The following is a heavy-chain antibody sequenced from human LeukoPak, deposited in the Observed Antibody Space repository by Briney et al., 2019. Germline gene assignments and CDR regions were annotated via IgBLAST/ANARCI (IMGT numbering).Heavy chain of an antibody. CDR2: IVVGSGNT. D-gene: IGHD6-13*01. CDR3: AAARGGSSWYDY. CDR1: GFTFTSSA. J-gene: IGHJ4*02. Sequence: GASVKVSCKASGFTFTSSAMQWVRQARGQRLEWIGWIVVGSGNTNYAQKFQERVTITRDMSTSTAYMELSSLRSEDTAVYYRAAARGGSSWYDYWGQGTLVTVSS. V-gene: IGHV1-58*02.